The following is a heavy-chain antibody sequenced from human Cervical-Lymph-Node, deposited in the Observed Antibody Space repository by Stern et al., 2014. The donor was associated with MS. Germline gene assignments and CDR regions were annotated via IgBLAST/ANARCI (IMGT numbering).Heavy chain of an antibody. V-gene: IGHV3-33*01. CDR2: IWYDGSNK. J-gene: IGHJ6*02. CDR1: GFTFSSYG. Sequence: VQLVESGGGVVQPGRSLRLSCAASGFTFSSYGMHWVRQAPGKGLEWVAVIWYDGSNKYYADSVKGRFTISRDNSKNTLYLQMNSLRAEDTAVYYCARSSSPSPYYYYGIDVWGQGTTVTVSS. CDR3: ARSSSPSPYYYYGIDV. D-gene: IGHD6-13*01.